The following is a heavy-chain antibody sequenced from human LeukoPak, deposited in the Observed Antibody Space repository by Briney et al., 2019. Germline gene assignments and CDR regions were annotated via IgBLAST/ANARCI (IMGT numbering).Heavy chain of an antibody. CDR1: GFTFSSYA. D-gene: IGHD2-15*01. J-gene: IGHJ4*02. CDR3: ARDAPDIVVVVAAGYFDY. CDR2: ISYDGSNK. Sequence: PGGSLRLSCAASGFTFSSYAMHWVRQAPGKGLEWVAVISYDGSNKYYADSVKGRFTISRDNSKDTLYLQMNSLRAEDTAVYYCARDAPDIVVVVAAGYFDYWGQGTLVTVSS. V-gene: IGHV3-30*04.